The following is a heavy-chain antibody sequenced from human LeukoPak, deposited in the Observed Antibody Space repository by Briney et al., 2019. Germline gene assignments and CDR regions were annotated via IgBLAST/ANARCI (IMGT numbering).Heavy chain of an antibody. CDR1: GGSISSYY. J-gene: IGHJ6*03. Sequence: SETLSLTCTVSGGSISSYYWSWIRQPPGKGLEWIGYIYYSGSTNYNPSLKSRVTISVDTSKNQFSLKLSSVTAADTAVYYCARGPTPPYRDYYYYMDVWAKGTTVTVSS. V-gene: IGHV4-59*01. CDR3: ARGPTPPYRDYYYYMDV. CDR2: IYYSGST. D-gene: IGHD3-16*02.